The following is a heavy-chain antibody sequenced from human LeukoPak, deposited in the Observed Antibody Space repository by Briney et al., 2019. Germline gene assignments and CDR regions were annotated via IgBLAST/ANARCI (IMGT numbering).Heavy chain of an antibody. J-gene: IGHJ4*02. CDR3: ATNYGSDSYFDY. CDR1: GYTFTGYY. Sequence: ASVKVSCKASGYTFTGYYMHWVRQAPGQGLEWMGRINPNSGGTNYAQKFQGRVTMTRDTSISTAYMEPSRLRSDDTAVYYCATNYGSDSYFDYWGQGTLVTVSS. V-gene: IGHV1-2*06. D-gene: IGHD3-10*01. CDR2: INPNSGGT.